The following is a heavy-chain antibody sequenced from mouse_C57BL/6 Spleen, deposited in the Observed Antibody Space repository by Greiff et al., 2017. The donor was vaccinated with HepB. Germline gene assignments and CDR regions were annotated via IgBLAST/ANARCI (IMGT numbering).Heavy chain of an antibody. CDR2: IDPSDSYT. CDR3: ARSGDYYGSSYGYFDV. J-gene: IGHJ1*03. Sequence: QVQLKESGAELVKPGASVKLSCKASGYTFTSYWMQWVKQRPGQGLEWIGEIDPSDSYTNYNQKFKGKATLTVDTSSSTAYMQLSSLTSEDSAVYYCARSGDYYGSSYGYFDVWGTGTTVTVSS. D-gene: IGHD1-1*01. V-gene: IGHV1-50*01. CDR1: GYTFTSYW.